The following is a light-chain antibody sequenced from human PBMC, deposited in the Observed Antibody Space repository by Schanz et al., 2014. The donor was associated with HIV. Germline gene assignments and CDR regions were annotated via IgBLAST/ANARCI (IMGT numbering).Light chain of an antibody. CDR1: QSVSSY. CDR3: QQYASSPVT. J-gene: IGKJ2*01. CDR2: GAS. V-gene: IGKV3-20*01. Sequence: EIVLTQSPGTLSLSPGERATLSCRASQSVSSYLAWYQQKPGQAPRLLIYGASTRATGIPHRFSGSGSGTDFSLTISRLEPEDFAVYFCQQYASSPVTFGQGTKLEIK.